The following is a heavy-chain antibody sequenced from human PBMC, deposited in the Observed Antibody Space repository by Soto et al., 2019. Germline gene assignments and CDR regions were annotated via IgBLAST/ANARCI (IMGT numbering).Heavy chain of an antibody. CDR3: ARDGSSTSCYTDVCGWCGP. CDR2: IYHSGST. D-gene: IGHD2-2*02. Sequence: SVTLSLTCAVSGGSISSSNRWSWVRQPPGQGLERLGEIYHSGSTNYNPSLKSRGTISVDKSKNQFSLKLSSVTAADTAVYYCARDGSSTSCYTDVCGWCGPWGQGTLVTVSS. V-gene: IGHV4-4*02. J-gene: IGHJ5*02. CDR1: GGSISSSNR.